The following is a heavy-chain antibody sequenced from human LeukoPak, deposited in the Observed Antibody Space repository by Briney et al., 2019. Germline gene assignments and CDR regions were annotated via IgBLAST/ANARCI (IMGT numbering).Heavy chain of an antibody. CDR3: ARETRLHSGSYSNDAFDI. V-gene: IGHV4-61*01. Sequence: SETLSLTCTVSVDSISSSSYYWGWIWQPPGKGLERLGYIYYSGSTHYNPSLTSRVPISLHTSKNQFSLNLTSFTSPDPALHYCARETRLHSGSYSNDAFDIWGKGTMVTVSS. J-gene: IGHJ3*02. D-gene: IGHD1-26*01. CDR2: IYYSGST. CDR1: VDSISSSSYY.